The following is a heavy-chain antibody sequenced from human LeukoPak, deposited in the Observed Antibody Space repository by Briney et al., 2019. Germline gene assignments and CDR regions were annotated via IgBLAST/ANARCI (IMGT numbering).Heavy chain of an antibody. CDR2: INPSGGST. D-gene: IGHD3-22*01. V-gene: IGHV1-46*01. J-gene: IGHJ4*02. CDR3: ARELHNYYDSSGVFDY. CDR1: GYTFTSYY. Sequence: ASVKVSCKASGYTFTSYYMHWLRQAPGQGLEWMGIINPSGGSTSYAQKFQGRVTMTRDTSTSTVYMELSSLRSEDTAVYYCARELHNYYDSSGVFDYWGQGTLVTVSS.